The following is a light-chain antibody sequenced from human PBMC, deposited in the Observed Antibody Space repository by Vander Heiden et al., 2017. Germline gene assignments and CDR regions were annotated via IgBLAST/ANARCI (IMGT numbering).Light chain of an antibody. J-gene: IGKJ1*01. CDR1: ESIGNR. CDR2: EAS. V-gene: IGKV1-5*03. Sequence: DIQMTQSPSTLSASVGDRVTITCRASESIGNRLAWYQQKPGRAPELLMYEASRLQSGVTSRFSGSGSGTVFTLTISSLQPDDFATYYCQHRRTFGQGTRVEIK. CDR3: QHRRT.